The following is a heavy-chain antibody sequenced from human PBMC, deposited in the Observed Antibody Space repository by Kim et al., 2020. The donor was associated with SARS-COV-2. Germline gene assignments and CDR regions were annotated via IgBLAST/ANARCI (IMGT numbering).Heavy chain of an antibody. J-gene: IGHJ4*02. CDR3: VKGEHRDGYNLQPSSFDY. CDR2: ISSTGGST. V-gene: IGHV3-64D*06. Sequence: GGSLRLSCSASGFTIRRYAMHWVRQASGKRLEYVSAISSTGGSTHSPVSVKGRFTISRDNSKNTLYLQISSLRAEDTAVSYCVKGEHRDGYNLQPSSFDYWGQGTLVTVSS. D-gene: IGHD5-12*01. CDR1: GFTIRRYA.